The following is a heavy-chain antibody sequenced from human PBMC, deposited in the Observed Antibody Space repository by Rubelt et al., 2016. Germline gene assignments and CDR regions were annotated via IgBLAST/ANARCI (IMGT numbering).Heavy chain of an antibody. CDR3: TTDTAMDNDFDY. Sequence: EVQLVESGGGLVKPGGSLRLSCAASGFTFSNAWMNWVRQAPGKGLEWVGRIKSNTDGGTTDYAAPVKGRFTISRDDSKNTLYLQMTSLKTEDTAVYYCTTDTAMDNDFDYWGQGTLVTVSS. CDR1: GFTFSNAW. V-gene: IGHV3-15*07. D-gene: IGHD5-18*01. J-gene: IGHJ4*02. CDR2: IKSNTDGGTT.